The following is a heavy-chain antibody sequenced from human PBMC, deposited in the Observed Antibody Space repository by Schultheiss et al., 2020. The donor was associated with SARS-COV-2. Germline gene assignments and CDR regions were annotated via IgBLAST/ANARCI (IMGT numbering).Heavy chain of an antibody. D-gene: IGHD2-2*02. CDR1: GFTFSDYY. CDR2: ISSSSSYI. Sequence: GESLKISCAASGFTFSDYYMSWIRQAPGKGLEWVSYISSSSSYIYYADSVKGRFTISRDNAKNSLYLQMNSLRAEDTAVYYCARDQGCSSTSCYRDDAFDIWGQGTMVTVSS. J-gene: IGHJ3*02. CDR3: ARDQGCSSTSCYRDDAFDI. V-gene: IGHV3-11*06.